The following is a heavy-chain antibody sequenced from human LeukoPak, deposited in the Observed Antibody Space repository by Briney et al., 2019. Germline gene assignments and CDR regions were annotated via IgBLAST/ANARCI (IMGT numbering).Heavy chain of an antibody. Sequence: PGGSLRLSWAASGFTFSSYAMSWVRQAPGRGLEWVSAISGSGGSTYYADSVKGRFTISRDNSKNTLYLQMNSLRAEDTAVYYCAKAKYQLLYYDYWGQGTLVTVSS. V-gene: IGHV3-23*01. CDR2: ISGSGGST. D-gene: IGHD2-2*02. CDR3: AKAKYQLLYYDY. CDR1: GFTFSSYA. J-gene: IGHJ4*02.